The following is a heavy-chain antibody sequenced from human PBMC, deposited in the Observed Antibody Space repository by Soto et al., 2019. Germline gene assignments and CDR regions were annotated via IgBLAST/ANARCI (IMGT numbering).Heavy chain of an antibody. CDR1: GYSFTSYD. J-gene: IGHJ6*03. D-gene: IGHD2-15*01. CDR2: INPNSGNT. CDR3: ARSPFIDFFSIDV. Sequence: QVQLVQSGAEVKKPGASVMLSCKASGYSFTSYDINWVRQAAGQGLEWVGWINPNSGNTDYAQKFQGRVTMTRDTSIRTAYMELSSLRSEDTAVYYCARSPFIDFFSIDVWGKGTTVTVSS. V-gene: IGHV1-8*01.